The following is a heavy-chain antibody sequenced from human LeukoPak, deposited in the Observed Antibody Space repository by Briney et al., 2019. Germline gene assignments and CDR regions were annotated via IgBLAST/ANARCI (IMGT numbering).Heavy chain of an antibody. CDR3: ARALRGGDVWLPGLLDY. CDR2: IYTSGST. V-gene: IGHV4-4*07. Sequence: SETLSLTCTVSGGSISSYYWSWIRQPAGKGLEWIGRIYTSGSTDYNPSLKSRVTMSVDMSKNQFSLKLSSVTAADTAVYYCARALRGGDVWLPGLLDYWGQGTLVTVSS. J-gene: IGHJ4*02. CDR1: GGSISSYY. D-gene: IGHD3-16*01.